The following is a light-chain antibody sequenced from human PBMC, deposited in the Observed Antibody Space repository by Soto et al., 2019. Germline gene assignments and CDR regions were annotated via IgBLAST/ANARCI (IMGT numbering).Light chain of an antibody. CDR1: QSVLYSSNNKSY. J-gene: IGKJ2*01. V-gene: IGKV4-1*01. Sequence: DIVMTQFPDSLTVPLGERATINCKSSQSVLYSSNNKSYLAWYQYKPGQPPKVLIYWASTRESGVPDRFSGSGSGTDFTLTISSLQADDVAVYYCQQYYTTPYTFGQGTKLEIK. CDR3: QQYYTTPYT. CDR2: WAS.